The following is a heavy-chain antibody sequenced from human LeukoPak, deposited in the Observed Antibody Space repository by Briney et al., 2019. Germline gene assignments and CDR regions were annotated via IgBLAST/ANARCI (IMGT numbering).Heavy chain of an antibody. CDR2: IYTAGET. CDR3: SRGGPLAGYAFDI. D-gene: IGHD3-16*01. J-gene: IGHJ3*02. V-gene: IGHV3-13*01. CDR1: GFTFSHYD. Sequence: GGSLRLSCAASGFTFSHYDMHWVRQTPGNVLEWVSAIYTAGETYYPGSVKGRFTVSRENVKNSLYLQMNNLRAEDTAVYFCSRGGPLAGYAFDIWGPGTMVTVSS.